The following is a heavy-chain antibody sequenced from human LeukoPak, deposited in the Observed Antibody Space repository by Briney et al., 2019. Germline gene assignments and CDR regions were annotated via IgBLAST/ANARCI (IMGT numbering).Heavy chain of an antibody. Sequence: GASVKVSCKASGYTFTSYGISWVRQAPGQGLEWMGWISAYNGNTNYAQKLQGRVTMTTDTSTSTAYMELRSLRSDDTAVYYCARDRYYDFWSGSVPHDAFDIWGQGTMVTVSS. CDR1: GYTFTSYG. V-gene: IGHV1-18*01. J-gene: IGHJ3*02. CDR3: ARDRYYDFWSGSVPHDAFDI. D-gene: IGHD3-3*01. CDR2: ISAYNGNT.